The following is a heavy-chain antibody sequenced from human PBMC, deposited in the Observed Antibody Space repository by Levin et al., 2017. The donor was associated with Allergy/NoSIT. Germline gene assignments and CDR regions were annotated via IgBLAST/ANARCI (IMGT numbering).Heavy chain of an antibody. Sequence: GASVKVSCKASGYTFTGYYMHWVRQAPGQGLEWMGRINPNSGGTNYAQKFQGRVTMTRDTSISTAYMELSRLRSDDTAVYYCARVRSGGPGSTYYFDYWGQGTLVTVSS. CDR3: ARVRSGGPGSTYYFDY. V-gene: IGHV1-2*06. D-gene: IGHD2-15*01. CDR1: GYTFTGYY. J-gene: IGHJ4*02. CDR2: INPNSGGT.